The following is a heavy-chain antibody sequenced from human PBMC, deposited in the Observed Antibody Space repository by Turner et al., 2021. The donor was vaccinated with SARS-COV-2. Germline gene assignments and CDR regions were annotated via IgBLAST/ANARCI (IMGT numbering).Heavy chain of an antibody. Sequence: EVQLVASGGGLVQPGGSLRLSCAASGFTFSSYSMNWVRQAPGKGLEWVSSITSSDTYYADSVKGRFTISRDNAKNSLYLQMNSLRAEDTAVYYCVRDKDSSDYYYWGQGTLVTVSS. CDR3: VRDKDSSDYYY. CDR2: ITSSDT. CDR1: GFTFSSYS. D-gene: IGHD3-22*01. J-gene: IGHJ4*02. V-gene: IGHV3-21*01.